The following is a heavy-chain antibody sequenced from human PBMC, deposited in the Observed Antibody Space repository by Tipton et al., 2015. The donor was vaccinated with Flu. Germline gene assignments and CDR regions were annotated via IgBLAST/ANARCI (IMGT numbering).Heavy chain of an antibody. D-gene: IGHD2-15*01. J-gene: IGHJ5*01. Sequence: TLSLTCSVSGIPMRSGIQSWGGIRQSAGKGLEWIGLTYTNGDTNYNHSLKSRVTISIDTSKNQLSLTLTSVTAADTAVYYCARDSGAYPLGFDPWGRGTLVTVSS. CDR1: GIPMRSGIQS. CDR3: ARDSGAYPLGFDP. CDR2: TYTNGDT. V-gene: IGHV4-61*02.